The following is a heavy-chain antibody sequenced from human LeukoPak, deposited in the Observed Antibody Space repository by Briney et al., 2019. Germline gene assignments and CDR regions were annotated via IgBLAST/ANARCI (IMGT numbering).Heavy chain of an antibody. CDR1: GYTFTSYY. V-gene: IGHV1-46*01. J-gene: IGHJ4*02. CDR2: INPSGGST. CDR3: ATNYDYVWGSSDFDY. D-gene: IGHD3-16*01. Sequence: ASVKVSCKASGYTFTSYYMHWVRQPPGQGLEWMGIINPSGGSTSYAQKFQGRVTMTEDTSTDTAYMELSSLRSEDTAVYYCATNYDYVWGSSDFDYWGQGTLVTVSS.